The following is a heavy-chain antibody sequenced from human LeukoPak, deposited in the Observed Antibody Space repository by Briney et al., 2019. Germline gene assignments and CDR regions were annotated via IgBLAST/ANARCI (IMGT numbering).Heavy chain of an antibody. CDR1: GFTFSSYA. CDR3: ARDRKVEPLPEY. CDR2: ISSVSTYI. D-gene: IGHD1-1*01. Sequence: GGSLRLSCAASGFTFSSYAMNWVRQAPGEGLGWISSISSVSTYIYYADSVRGRFTISRDNARNSLYLQLNSLRAEDTAVYYCARDRKVEPLPEYWGQGTLVTVSS. V-gene: IGHV3-21*06. J-gene: IGHJ4*02.